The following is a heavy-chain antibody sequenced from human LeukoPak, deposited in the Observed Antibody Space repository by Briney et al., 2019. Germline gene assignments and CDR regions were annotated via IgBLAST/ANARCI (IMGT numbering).Heavy chain of an antibody. CDR1: GGSISTHY. Sequence: SETLSLTCTVSGGSISTHYWSWIRQPAGKGLEWIGRIYTSGSTNYNPSLKSRVTMSVDTSKNQFSLKLNSVTAADTAVYYCAGSSTWYGWFDPWGQGSLVTVSS. CDR2: IYTSGST. J-gene: IGHJ5*02. V-gene: IGHV4-4*07. D-gene: IGHD6-13*01. CDR3: AGSSTWYGWFDP.